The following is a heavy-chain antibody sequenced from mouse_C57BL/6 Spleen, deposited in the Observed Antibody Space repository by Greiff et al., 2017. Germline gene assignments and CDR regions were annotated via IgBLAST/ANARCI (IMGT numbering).Heavy chain of an antibody. Sequence: QVQLQQSGPELVKPGASVKISCKASGYAFSSSWMNWVKQRPGKGLEWIGRIYPGDGDTNYNGKFKGKATLTADKSSSTAYMQLSSLTSEDSAVYFCARSGWDEGYFDVWGTGTTVTVSS. J-gene: IGHJ1*03. CDR1: GYAFSSSW. V-gene: IGHV1-82*01. D-gene: IGHD4-1*01. CDR2: IYPGDGDT. CDR3: ARSGWDEGYFDV.